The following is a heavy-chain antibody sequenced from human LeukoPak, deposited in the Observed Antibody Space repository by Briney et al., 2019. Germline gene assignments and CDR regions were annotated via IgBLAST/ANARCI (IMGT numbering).Heavy chain of an antibody. Sequence: GGSLRLSCAASGFTFSSYGMHWVRQAPGKGPEWVAVISYDGSNKYYADSVKGRFTISRDNSKNTLYLQMNSLRAEDTAVYYCAKTAIAVAGPSFDYWGQGTLVTVSS. D-gene: IGHD6-19*01. CDR2: ISYDGSNK. J-gene: IGHJ4*02. CDR3: AKTAIAVAGPSFDY. V-gene: IGHV3-30*18. CDR1: GFTFSSYG.